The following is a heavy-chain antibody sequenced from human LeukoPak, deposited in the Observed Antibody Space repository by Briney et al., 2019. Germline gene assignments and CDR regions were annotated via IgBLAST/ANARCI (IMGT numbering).Heavy chain of an antibody. Sequence: GSLRLSCAASGFTFSSYGMHWVRQAPGKGLEWVAVIWYDGSNKYYADSVKGRFTISRDNSKNTLYLQMNSLRAEDTAVYYCAREEYYDFWSGYYTGVDYWGQGTLVTASS. J-gene: IGHJ4*02. V-gene: IGHV3-33*01. D-gene: IGHD3-3*01. CDR1: GFTFSSYG. CDR2: IWYDGSNK. CDR3: AREEYYDFWSGYYTGVDY.